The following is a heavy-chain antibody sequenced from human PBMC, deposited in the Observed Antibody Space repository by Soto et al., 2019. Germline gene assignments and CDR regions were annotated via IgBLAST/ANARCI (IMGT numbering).Heavy chain of an antibody. CDR1: GFTFSSYG. Sequence: GGSLRLSCAASGFTFSSYGMHWVRQAPGKGLEWVAVISYDGSNKYYADSVKGRFTISRDNSKNTLYLQMNSLRAEDTAVYYCASGYYYYDSSGYYPFDYWGQGTLVTVSS. CDR3: ASGYYYYDSSGYYPFDY. V-gene: IGHV3-30*03. J-gene: IGHJ4*02. D-gene: IGHD3-22*01. CDR2: ISYDGSNK.